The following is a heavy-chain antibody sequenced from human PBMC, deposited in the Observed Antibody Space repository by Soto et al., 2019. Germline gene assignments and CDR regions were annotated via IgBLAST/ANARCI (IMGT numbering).Heavy chain of an antibody. V-gene: IGHV1-18*01. CDR3: ARVSDYIWGNPRINWCDP. Sequence: QVQLVQSGAEVKKPGASVKVSCKASGYPFTSYGISWVRQAPGQGLAWMGWISAYNGNTNYAQKLQGRVTMTTDTSTSTAYMELRSLRSDDTAVYYCARVSDYIWGNPRINWCDPWGQGTLVTVSS. CDR2: ISAYNGNT. D-gene: IGHD3-16*01. J-gene: IGHJ5*02. CDR1: GYPFTSYG.